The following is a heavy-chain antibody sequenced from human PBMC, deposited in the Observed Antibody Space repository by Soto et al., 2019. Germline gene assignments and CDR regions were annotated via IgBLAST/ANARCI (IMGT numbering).Heavy chain of an antibody. D-gene: IGHD5-18*01. CDR1: GGTFSSYA. Sequence: SVKVSCKASGGTFSSYAISWVRQAPGQGLEWMGGIIPIFGTANYAQKFQGRVTITADESTSTAYMELSSLRSEDTAVYYCARELAGEAEYSYGHDAFDIWGQVTMVTVSS. CDR2: IIPIFGTA. CDR3: ARELAGEAEYSYGHDAFDI. J-gene: IGHJ3*02. V-gene: IGHV1-69*13.